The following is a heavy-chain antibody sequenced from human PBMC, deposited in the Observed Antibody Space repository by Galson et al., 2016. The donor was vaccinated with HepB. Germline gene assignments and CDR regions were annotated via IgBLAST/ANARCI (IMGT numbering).Heavy chain of an antibody. V-gene: IGHV3-30*04. CDR1: RFTFSHNA. Sequence: SLRLSCAASRFTFSHNAMHWVRQAPGKGLEWVAVISHDGSIKLYADSVKGRFTISRDNSKNTLYLQMNSLRTEDRALYYCAREAYDGDRAWIDYWGQGTLATVAS. D-gene: IGHD4-23*01. CDR3: AREAYDGDRAWIDY. J-gene: IGHJ4*02. CDR2: ISHDGSIK.